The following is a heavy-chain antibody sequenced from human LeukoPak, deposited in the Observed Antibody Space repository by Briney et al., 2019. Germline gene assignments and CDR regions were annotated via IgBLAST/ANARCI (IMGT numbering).Heavy chain of an antibody. CDR1: GFTISSNY. D-gene: IGHD3-10*01. J-gene: IGHJ4*02. CDR3: ARRLGGF. Sequence: PAGSLRLSCAAPGFTISSNYWSWVRQPPGKGLEWVSVIYSGGSTYYADSVKGRFTISRDNSKNTLYLQMNSLRAEDTAVYYCARRLGGFWGQGTLVTVSS. CDR2: IYSGGST. V-gene: IGHV3-53*01.